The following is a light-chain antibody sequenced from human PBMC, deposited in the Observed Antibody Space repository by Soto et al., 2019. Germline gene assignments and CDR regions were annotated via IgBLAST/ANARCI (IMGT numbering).Light chain of an antibody. Sequence: QSALIQPPSVSGSPGQSVTISCTGASSDAGTYDYVSWYQHHPDTVPKYVISNVSTQASGVPDRFSGSKSGNTASMTISGLQPEDEPDYWRWSYASSATWVFGGGTKLTVL. CDR1: SSDAGTYDY. CDR3: WSYASSATWV. J-gene: IGLJ3*02. V-gene: IGLV2-11*01. CDR2: NVS.